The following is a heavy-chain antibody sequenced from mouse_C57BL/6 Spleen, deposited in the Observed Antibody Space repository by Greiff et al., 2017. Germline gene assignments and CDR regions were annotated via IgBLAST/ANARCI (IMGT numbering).Heavy chain of an antibody. D-gene: IGHD2-1*01. CDR3: VIYYGNYDFDY. V-gene: IGHV1-82*01. Sequence: QVQLQQSGPELVKPGASVKISCKASGYAFSSSWMNWVKQRPGKGLEWIGRIYPGDGDTNYNGKFKGKATLTADKSSSTAYMQLSSLTSEDSAVYFCVIYYGNYDFDYWGQGTTLTVSS. CDR2: IYPGDGDT. CDR1: GYAFSSSW. J-gene: IGHJ2*01.